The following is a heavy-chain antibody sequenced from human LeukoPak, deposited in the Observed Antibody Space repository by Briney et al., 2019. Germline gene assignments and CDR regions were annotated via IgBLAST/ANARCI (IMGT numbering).Heavy chain of an antibody. V-gene: IGHV4-4*09. D-gene: IGHD6-6*01. Sequence: SETLSLTCTVSGGSIKSYYWSWIRQPPGKGLEWIGYIYTSGSTNYNPSLKGRVTMSVDTSKNQFSLKLSSVTAADTAVYYCARRASSSSFFDYWGQGTLVTVSS. CDR1: GGSIKSYY. J-gene: IGHJ4*02. CDR2: IYTSGST. CDR3: ARRASSSSFFDY.